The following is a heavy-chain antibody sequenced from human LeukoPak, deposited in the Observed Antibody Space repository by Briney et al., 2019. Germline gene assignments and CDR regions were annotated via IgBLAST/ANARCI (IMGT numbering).Heavy chain of an antibody. V-gene: IGHV3-33*08. CDR2: IWYDGSNK. D-gene: IGHD1-20*01. Sequence: PGGSLRLSCAASGFTFSSYGMHWVRQAPGKGLEWVAVIWYDGSNKYYADSVKGRFTISRDNAKNTLYLQMNSLRAEDTAVYYCLRDLNWSLDQWGQGTLVTVSS. J-gene: IGHJ4*02. CDR3: LRDLNWSLDQ. CDR1: GFTFSSYG.